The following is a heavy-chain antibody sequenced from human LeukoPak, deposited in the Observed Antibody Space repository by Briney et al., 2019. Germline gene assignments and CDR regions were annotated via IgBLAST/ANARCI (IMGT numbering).Heavy chain of an antibody. CDR1: GFTFSSYW. D-gene: IGHD2-2*01. CDR3: ARVGPAASSYYYYYMDV. Sequence: GGSLRLSCAASGFTFSSYWMHWVRQAPGKGLVWVSRINSDGSSTSYADSVKGRFTISRDNAKNTLYLQMNSLRAEDTAVYYCARVGPAASSYYYYYMDVWGKGTTVTVSS. V-gene: IGHV3-74*01. J-gene: IGHJ6*03. CDR2: INSDGSST.